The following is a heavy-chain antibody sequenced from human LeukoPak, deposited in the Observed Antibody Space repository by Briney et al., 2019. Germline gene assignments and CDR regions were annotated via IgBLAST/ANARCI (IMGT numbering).Heavy chain of an antibody. CDR2: IGTAADT. CDR3: ARGPIVGITETKGYFDY. J-gene: IGHJ4*02. CDR1: GFTFSSYD. D-gene: IGHD1-7*01. V-gene: IGHV3-13*01. Sequence: GGSLRLSCAASGFTFSSYDMHWVRQATGRGLEGAPSIGTAADTYYPGSVKGRFTISRENTKNSLYLQMNSLRAGDTAVYYCARGPIVGITETKGYFDYWGQGILVTVSS.